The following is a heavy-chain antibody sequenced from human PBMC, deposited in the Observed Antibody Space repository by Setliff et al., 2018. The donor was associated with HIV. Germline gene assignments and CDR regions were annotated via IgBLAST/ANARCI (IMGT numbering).Heavy chain of an antibody. V-gene: IGHV4-39*01. Sequence: LSLTCTVSGGSIRSSSFYWGWIRQPPGKGLEWIASIYYSGSTYHNSSLKSRVTISVDTSKNQFSLKLSSVTATDTAVYYCARHAIVDTAGRGFDYWGQGTLVTVSS. CDR1: GGSIRSSSFY. D-gene: IGHD5-18*01. CDR2: IYYSGST. J-gene: IGHJ4*02. CDR3: ARHAIVDTAGRGFDY.